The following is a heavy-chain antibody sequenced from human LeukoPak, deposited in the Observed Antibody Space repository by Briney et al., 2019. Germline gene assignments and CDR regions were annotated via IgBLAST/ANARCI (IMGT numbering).Heavy chain of an antibody. CDR3: ATGTNKPPHFDY. D-gene: IGHD2/OR15-2a*01. CDR1: GYTLTELS. Sequence: ASVRVSCKVSGYTLTELSMHWVRQAPGKGLEWMGGFDPEDGETIYAQKFQGRVTMTEDTSTDTAYMELSSLRSEDTAVYYCATGTNKPPHFDYWGQGTLVTVSS. CDR2: FDPEDGET. J-gene: IGHJ4*02. V-gene: IGHV1-24*01.